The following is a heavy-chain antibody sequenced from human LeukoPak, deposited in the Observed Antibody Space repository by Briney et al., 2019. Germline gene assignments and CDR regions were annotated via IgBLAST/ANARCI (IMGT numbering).Heavy chain of an antibody. Sequence: SVKVSCKASGGTFSSYAISWVRQAPGQGLEWMGRIIPILGIANYAQKFQGRVTITADKSTSTAYMELSSLRSEDTAVYYCASDIGYYDSSGYRGGWGQGTLVTVSS. V-gene: IGHV1-69*04. CDR1: GGTFSSYA. CDR2: IIPILGIA. CDR3: ASDIGYYDSSGYRGG. D-gene: IGHD3-22*01. J-gene: IGHJ4*02.